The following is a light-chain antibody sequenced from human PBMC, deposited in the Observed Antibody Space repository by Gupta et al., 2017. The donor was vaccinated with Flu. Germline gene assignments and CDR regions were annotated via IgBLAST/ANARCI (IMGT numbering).Light chain of an antibody. CDR1: QSVTSY. CDR2: DTS. J-gene: IGKJ5*01. V-gene: IGKV3-11*01. CDR3: QQRSNWPIT. Sequence: PATLSWSPGERVALSCRASQSVTSYLVWYQQKPGRAPRLLIYDTSNRATGIPARFSGSGSGTEFTLTISSLEPEDFAVYYCQQRSNWPITFGQGTLLEIK.